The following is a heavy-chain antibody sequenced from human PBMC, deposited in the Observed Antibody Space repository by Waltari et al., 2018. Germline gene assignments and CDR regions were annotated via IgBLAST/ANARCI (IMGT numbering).Heavy chain of an antibody. CDR3: ARAKYYYDSSGYQYYFDY. V-gene: IGHV4-59*01. CDR1: GGSISSYY. Sequence: QVQLQESGPGLVKPSETLSLTCTVSGGSISSYYWSWIRQPPGKGLEWIGYIYYSGSTNYNPSLKSRVTISVDTSKNQFSLKLSSVTAADTAVYYCARAKYYYDSSGYQYYFDYWGQGTMVTVSS. CDR2: IYYSGST. J-gene: IGHJ4*03. D-gene: IGHD3-22*01.